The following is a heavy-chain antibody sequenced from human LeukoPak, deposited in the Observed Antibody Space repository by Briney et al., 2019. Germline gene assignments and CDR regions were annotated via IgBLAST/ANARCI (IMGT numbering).Heavy chain of an antibody. J-gene: IGHJ4*02. V-gene: IGHV1-2*02. Sequence: GASVKVSCKASGYIFTAYYIHWVRQAPGQGLEWMGWINPNSGGTNYAQKLQGRVTMTTDTSTSTAYMELRSLRSDDTAVYYCASGSSWYYFDYWGQGTLVTVSS. CDR3: ASGSSWYYFDY. CDR1: GYIFTAYY. D-gene: IGHD6-13*01. CDR2: INPNSGGT.